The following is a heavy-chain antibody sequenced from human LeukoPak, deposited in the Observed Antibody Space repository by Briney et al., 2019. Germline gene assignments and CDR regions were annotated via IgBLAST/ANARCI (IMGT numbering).Heavy chain of an antibody. J-gene: IGHJ5*02. V-gene: IGHV1-8*01. CDR1: GYTFTSYD. D-gene: IGHD6-19*01. CDR2: MNPNSGNT. CDR3: ARARYSSGWYAGGSWFDP. Sequence: ASVTVSFKSSGYTFTSYDINWVRQATGQGLEWMGWMNPNSGNTGYAQKFQGRVTMTRNTSISTAYMERSSLRSEDTAVYDCARARYSSGWYAGGSWFDPWGQGTLVTVSS.